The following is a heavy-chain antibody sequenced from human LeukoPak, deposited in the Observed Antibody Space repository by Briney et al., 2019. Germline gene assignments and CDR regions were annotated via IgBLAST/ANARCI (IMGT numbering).Heavy chain of an antibody. CDR1: GGSISSYY. D-gene: IGHD1-1*01. J-gene: IGHJ4*02. V-gene: IGHV4-59*08. CDR3: ARQDWDDRHFDY. Sequence: PSETLSLTCTVSGGSISSYYWSWIRQPPGKGLEWIGYIYYSGSTNYNPSLQSRVTISIDTSKNQFSLKVSSVTAADTAVYYCARQDWDDRHFDYWGQGTLVAVSS. CDR2: IYYSGST.